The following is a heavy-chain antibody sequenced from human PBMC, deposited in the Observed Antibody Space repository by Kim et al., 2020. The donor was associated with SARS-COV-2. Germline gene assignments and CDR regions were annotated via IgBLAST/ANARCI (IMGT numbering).Heavy chain of an antibody. CDR3: TPALTGYFNH. V-gene: IGHV1-69*13. CDR1: GDTFSNYA. Sequence: SVKVSCKPSGDTFSNYAFNWVRQAPGQGLEWMGGIIPFFGTSNYAQKFQGRVTITADESTSTAYMELSSLSSEDMAVYYCTPALTGYFNHWGQGTAVTVTS. CDR2: IIPFFGTS. D-gene: IGHD2-15*01. J-gene: IGHJ4*02.